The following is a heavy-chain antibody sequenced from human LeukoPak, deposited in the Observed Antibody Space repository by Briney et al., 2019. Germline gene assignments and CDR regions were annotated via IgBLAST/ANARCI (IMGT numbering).Heavy chain of an antibody. V-gene: IGHV1-46*01. Sequence: ASVRVSFKASGYTFTSYYMHWVRQAPGQGLEWMGIINPSGGRTSDAQKFEGRVTMTRDTSTSTVYMELSSLRSEDTAVYYCARTHYCTNGVCHNYFDYWGQGTLDYVSS. CDR3: ARTHYCTNGVCHNYFDY. J-gene: IGHJ4*02. D-gene: IGHD2-8*01. CDR2: INPSGGRT. CDR1: GYTFTSYY.